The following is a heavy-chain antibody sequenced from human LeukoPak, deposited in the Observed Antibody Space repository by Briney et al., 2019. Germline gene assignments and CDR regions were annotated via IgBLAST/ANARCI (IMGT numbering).Heavy chain of an antibody. Sequence: GGSLRLSCAASGFTFSTYWMTWVRQAPGKGLEWVANIEQDGSGKYYVDSVRGRFTISKDNAKNTVYLQMNNLRAEDTAVYYCVSFYETYWGRGTLVTVSS. CDR1: GFTFSTYW. D-gene: IGHD2-2*01. V-gene: IGHV3-7*01. CDR2: IEQDGSGK. J-gene: IGHJ4*02. CDR3: VSFYETY.